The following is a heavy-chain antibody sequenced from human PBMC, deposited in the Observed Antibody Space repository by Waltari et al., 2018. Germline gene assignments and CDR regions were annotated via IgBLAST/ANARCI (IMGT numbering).Heavy chain of an antibody. CDR3: ASGKGRYFDWLFDY. CDR2: INAGNGNT. Sequence: QVQLVQSGAEVKKPGASVKVSCKASGYTFTSYAMHWVRQAPGQRLEWMGGINAGNGNTKYSQKFQGRVTITRDTSASTTYMELSSLRSEDTAVYYCASGKGRYFDWLFDYWGQGTLVTVSS. CDR1: GYTFTSYA. V-gene: IGHV1-3*01. J-gene: IGHJ4*02. D-gene: IGHD3-9*01.